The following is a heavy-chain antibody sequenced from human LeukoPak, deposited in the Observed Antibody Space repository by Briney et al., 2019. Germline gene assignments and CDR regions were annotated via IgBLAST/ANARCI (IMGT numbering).Heavy chain of an antibody. D-gene: IGHD3-10*01. V-gene: IGHV4-34*01. Sequence: YPSETLSLTCAVYGGSFSGYYWSWIRQPPGKGLEWIGEINHSGSTNYNPSLKSRVTISVDTSKNQFSLRLSSVTAADTDVYYCARGPPVVFGRWFGELTSYYYYGMDVWGQGTTVTVSS. CDR1: GGSFSGYY. CDR2: INHSGST. J-gene: IGHJ6*02. CDR3: ARGPPVVFGRWFGELTSYYYYGMDV.